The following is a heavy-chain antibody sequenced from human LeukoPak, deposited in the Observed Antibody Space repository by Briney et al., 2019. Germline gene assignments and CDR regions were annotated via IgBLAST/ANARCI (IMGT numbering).Heavy chain of an antibody. Sequence: GGSLRLSCAASGFTFSNYWMHWVRQAPGKGLVWVSHINSDGISTSYADSVKGRFTISRDNAKNTPYLQMNSLRAEDTAVYYCAKARYCDSTTCRYYGMDVWGQGTTVTVSS. CDR2: INSDGIST. CDR3: AKARYCDSTTCRYYGMDV. CDR1: GFTFSNYW. V-gene: IGHV3-74*01. D-gene: IGHD2-2*01. J-gene: IGHJ6*02.